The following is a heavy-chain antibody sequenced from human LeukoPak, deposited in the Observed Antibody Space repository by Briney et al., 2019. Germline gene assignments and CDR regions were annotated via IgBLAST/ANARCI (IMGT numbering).Heavy chain of an antibody. CDR1: RGTFSSYA. Sequence: GASVKVSCKASRGTFSSYAISWVRQAPGQGLEWMGGIIPIFGTVNYAQKFQGRVTITADESTSTAYMELSSLRSEDTGVYYCARALPHRRLMDTTMEQHWFDPWGQGTLVTVSS. CDR3: ARALPHRRLMDTTMEQHWFDP. CDR2: IIPIFGTV. D-gene: IGHD5-18*01. J-gene: IGHJ5*02. V-gene: IGHV1-69*13.